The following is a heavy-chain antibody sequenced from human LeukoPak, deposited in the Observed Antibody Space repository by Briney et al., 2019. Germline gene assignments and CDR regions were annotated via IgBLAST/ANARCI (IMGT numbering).Heavy chain of an antibody. CDR1: GFTFSSHS. D-gene: IGHD5-24*01. J-gene: IGHJ4*02. CDR3: AREMSAIQDLDY. V-gene: IGHV3-21*01. CDR2: IPRSGRSM. Sequence: GGSLRLSCAASGFTFSSHSMNWVRQAPGKGLEWVSSIPRSGRSMFYADSVKGRFTTSRDNAKNSVDLQMNSLRAEDTAVYYCAREMSAIQDLDYWGLGTLVTVSS.